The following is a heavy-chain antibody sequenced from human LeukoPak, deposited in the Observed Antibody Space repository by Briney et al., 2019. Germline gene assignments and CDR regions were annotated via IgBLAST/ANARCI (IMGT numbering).Heavy chain of an antibody. CDR3: ARGRAGDYFDY. Sequence: ASVKVSCKTSGYTFTGYFIHWVRQAPAQGLEWMGWINLNSGGTSNLQKFQGRVAMTRDTSISTAYMDLSRLRSDDTAVYYCARGRAGDYFDYWGQGTLVTVSS. CDR2: INLNSGGT. V-gene: IGHV1-2*02. CDR1: GYTFTGYF. J-gene: IGHJ4*02.